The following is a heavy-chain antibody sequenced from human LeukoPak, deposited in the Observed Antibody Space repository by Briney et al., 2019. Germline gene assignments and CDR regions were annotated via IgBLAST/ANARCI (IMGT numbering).Heavy chain of an antibody. V-gene: IGHV4-59*12. D-gene: IGHD6-13*01. CDR1: GGSFSGYY. CDR2: IYYSGST. J-gene: IGHJ2*01. CDR3: ARVSSSWYQDWYFDL. Sequence: RASETLSLTCAVYGGSFSGYYLSWIRQPPGKGLEWMGYIYYSGSTNYNPPLKSRVTISVDTSKHQFSLKLSSVTAAETAVYYCARVSSSWYQDWYFDLWGRGTLVTVSS.